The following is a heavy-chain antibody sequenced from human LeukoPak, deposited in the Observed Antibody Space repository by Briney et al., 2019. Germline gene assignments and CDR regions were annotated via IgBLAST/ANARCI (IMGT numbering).Heavy chain of an antibody. CDR1: GFTFRSYW. CDR3: VRDDGYYYGSGTYYRH. Sequence: GGSLRLSCAASGFTFRSYWMHWVRQAPGKGLVWVSHISGDESRTTYADSVQGRITISRDNAKNTLYLQMNSLRVEDTAVYYCVRDDGYYYGSGTYYRHWGQGTLVTVSS. V-gene: IGHV3-74*01. J-gene: IGHJ4*02. D-gene: IGHD3-10*01. CDR2: ISGDESRT.